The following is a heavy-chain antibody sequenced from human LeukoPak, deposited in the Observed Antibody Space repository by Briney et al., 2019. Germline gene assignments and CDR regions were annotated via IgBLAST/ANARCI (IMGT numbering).Heavy chain of an antibody. CDR3: ARVPLHDDSGHYYPH. Sequence: ASVKVSCKTSGYTFTSYGMHWVPQAPGQSLEWMGWINGGNGNTKYSEKFQGRVTIIRDTPASTAYMELSSLKSEDTAVYYCARVPLHDDSGHYYPHWGQGTLVTISS. CDR1: GYTFTSYG. J-gene: IGHJ1*01. V-gene: IGHV1-3*01. CDR2: INGGNGNT. D-gene: IGHD3-22*01.